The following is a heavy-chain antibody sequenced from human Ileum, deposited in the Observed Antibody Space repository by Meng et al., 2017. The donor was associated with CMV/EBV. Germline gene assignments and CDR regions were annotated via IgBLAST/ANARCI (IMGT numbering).Heavy chain of an antibody. V-gene: IGHV3-21*01. J-gene: IGHJ4*02. CDR1: GFTFSSYS. CDR3: AKGTGIYNYVSFDY. CDR2: ISNDGSYK. D-gene: IGHD5-18*01. Sequence: ASGFTFSSYSMTWVRQAPGKGLEWVASISNDGSYKYYADSLQGRFAISRDNAKNSLSLQMNSLRAEDTAVYYCAKGTGIYNYVSFDYWGQGTLVTVSS.